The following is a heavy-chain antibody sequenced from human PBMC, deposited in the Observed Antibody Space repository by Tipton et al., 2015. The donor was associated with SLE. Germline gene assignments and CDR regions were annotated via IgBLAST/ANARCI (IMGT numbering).Heavy chain of an antibody. CDR3: AKEGLYSTTYGTFDY. V-gene: IGHV3-7*03. J-gene: IGHJ4*02. D-gene: IGHD2/OR15-2a*01. CDR1: GFTFSSYW. Sequence: SLRLSCAASGFTFSSYWMSWVRQAPGKGLEWVANIKQDGSGKYYVDSVKGRFTISRDNSKNTLYLQMDSLRAEDTALYYCAKEGLYSTTYGTFDYWGQGTRVTVSS. CDR2: IKQDGSGK.